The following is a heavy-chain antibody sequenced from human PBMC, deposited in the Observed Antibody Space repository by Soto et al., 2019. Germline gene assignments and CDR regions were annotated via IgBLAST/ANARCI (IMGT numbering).Heavy chain of an antibody. J-gene: IGHJ3*02. Sequence: GGSLRLSCAASGFTVSSNHMSWVRQAPGKGLEWVSVIYSGGSTYYADSVKGRFTISRDNSKNTLYLQMNSLRAEDTAVYYCARAYYDSSGYYYVRAAFDIWGQGTMVTVSS. D-gene: IGHD3-22*01. CDR3: ARAYYDSSGYYYVRAAFDI. CDR1: GFTVSSNH. CDR2: IYSGGST. V-gene: IGHV3-53*01.